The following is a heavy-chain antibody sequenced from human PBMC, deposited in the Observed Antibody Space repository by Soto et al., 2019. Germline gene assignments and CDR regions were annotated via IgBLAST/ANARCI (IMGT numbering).Heavy chain of an antibody. CDR1: GFTFSSYA. CDR2: ISYDGSNK. Sequence: QVQLVESGGGVVQPGRSLRLSCAASGFTFSSYAMHWVRQAPGKGLEWVAVISYDGSNKYYADSVKGRFTISRDNSKNSMYLKMNSLRAEDTAVYYCASDIGYSSGWWGVGDAFEIWGKGTMVTVSS. J-gene: IGHJ3*02. V-gene: IGHV3-30-3*01. CDR3: ASDIGYSSGWWGVGDAFEI. D-gene: IGHD6-19*01.